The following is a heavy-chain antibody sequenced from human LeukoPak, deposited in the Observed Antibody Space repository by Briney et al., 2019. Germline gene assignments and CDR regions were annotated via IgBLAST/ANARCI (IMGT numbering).Heavy chain of an antibody. J-gene: IGHJ4*02. CDR2: IYYSGSV. V-gene: IGHV4-59*08. CDR3: ARLGSYFDF. Sequence: SETLSLTYTVSGGSLTSYYWSWIRQPPGKGLQWIGYIYYSGSVNYNPSLKSRVTMSVDTSKNQFSLNLSSVTATDTAVYYCARLGSYFDFWGQGTQVTVSS. CDR1: GGSLTSYY.